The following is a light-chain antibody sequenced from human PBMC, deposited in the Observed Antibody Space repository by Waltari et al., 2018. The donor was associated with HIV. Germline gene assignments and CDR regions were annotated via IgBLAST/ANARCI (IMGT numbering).Light chain of an antibody. CDR2: RNN. CDR1: SSNIGSNY. CDR3: AAWDDSLL. V-gene: IGLV1-47*01. Sequence: QSVLTQPPSASGTPGQRVTISCSGSSSNIGSNYVYWYQHLPGTAPKLLIYRNNQRAAGVPDRFSGSKACTSAPLAMSGLRSEDEADYYCAAWDDSLLFGGGTKLTVL. J-gene: IGLJ2*01.